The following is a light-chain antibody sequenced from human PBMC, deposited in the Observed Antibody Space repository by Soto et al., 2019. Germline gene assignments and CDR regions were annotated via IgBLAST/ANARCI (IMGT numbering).Light chain of an antibody. V-gene: IGKV1-5*01. CDR3: QQYNHYSGLT. J-gene: IGKJ4*01. CDR1: RNIERW. CDR2: DAS. Sequence: DIQLTQSPSTLSASVGDRVAITCAASRNIERWLAWYQQKPGEAPKLLIYDASSLESGVPSRFSGSGSGTEFTLTISSLQPDDFATYYCQQYNHYSGLTFGGGTKVDIK.